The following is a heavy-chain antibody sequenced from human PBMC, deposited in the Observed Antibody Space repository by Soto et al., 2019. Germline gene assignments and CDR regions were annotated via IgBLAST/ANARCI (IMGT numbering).Heavy chain of an antibody. D-gene: IGHD3-10*01. J-gene: IGHJ4*02. CDR2: IYSTGTT. CDR1: GFTVGNNY. V-gene: IGHV3-53*01. CDR3: ANDGRGSGSHYNSFGY. Sequence: EVQLVEAGGGLIQPGGSLKLSCAASGFTVGNNYMSWVRQAPGKGLEWVSLIYSTGTTKYADSVKGRFTVSRDNAKNTLYLQMNSLRAEDPAVYYCANDGRGSGSHYNSFGYWGQGTLVTVSS.